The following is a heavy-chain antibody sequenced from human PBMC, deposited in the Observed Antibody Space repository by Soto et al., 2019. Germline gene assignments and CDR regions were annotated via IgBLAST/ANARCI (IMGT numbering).Heavy chain of an antibody. J-gene: IGHJ6*02. CDR1: GFTFSLYR. D-gene: IGHD3-16*02. CDR2: ISSSSAYI. CDR3: ARDFAFISWYYGMDV. V-gene: IGHV3-21*01. Sequence: PGGSLRLSCAASGFTFSLYRMIWVRQAAGKGLEWVSSISSSSAYIYSADSLKGRITISRDNSKSTLYLQMNSLRAEDTAVYYCARDFAFISWYYGMDVWGQGTTVTVSS.